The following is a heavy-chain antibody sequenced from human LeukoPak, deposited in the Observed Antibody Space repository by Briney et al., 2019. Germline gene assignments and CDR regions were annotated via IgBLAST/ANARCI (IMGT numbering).Heavy chain of an antibody. CDR2: INHSGST. V-gene: IGHV4-34*01. CDR1: GGSFSGYY. Sequence: KSSETLSLTCAVYGGSFSGYYWSWIRQPPGKGLEWIGEINHSGSTNYNPSLKSRVTISVDTSKNQFSLKLSSVTAADTAVYYCARNPYYGSGSYSAIRRDYWGQGTLVTVSS. CDR3: ARNPYYGSGSYSAIRRDY. D-gene: IGHD3-10*01. J-gene: IGHJ4*02.